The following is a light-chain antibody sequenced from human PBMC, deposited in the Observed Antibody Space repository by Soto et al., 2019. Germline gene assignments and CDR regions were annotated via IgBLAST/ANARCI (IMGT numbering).Light chain of an antibody. J-gene: IGKJ4*01. Sequence: IQLTQSPSSLSASVGDRVTITCRASQGISSYLAWYQQKPGQAPKLLIYAASTLQSGVPSRFSGSGSGTDFTLTISSLQPEDFATYYCQQLNSYPFTFGGGTKVEIK. CDR3: QQLNSYPFT. CDR2: AAS. V-gene: IGKV1-9*01. CDR1: QGISSY.